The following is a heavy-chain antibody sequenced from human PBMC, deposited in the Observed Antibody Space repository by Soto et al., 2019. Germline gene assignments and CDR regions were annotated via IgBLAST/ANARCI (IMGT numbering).Heavy chain of an antibody. V-gene: IGHV1-69*06. CDR3: ARTGRIAAAGYYYYGMDV. D-gene: IGHD6-13*01. CDR1: GGTFSSYA. CDR2: IIPIFGTA. Sequence: QVQLVQSGAEVKKPGSSVKVSCKASGGTFSSYAISWVRQAPGQGLEWMGGIIPIFGTANYAQKFQGRVTITADKSTSTAYMELSSLRSEDTAVYYCARTGRIAAAGYYYYGMDVWGQGTTVTVSS. J-gene: IGHJ6*02.